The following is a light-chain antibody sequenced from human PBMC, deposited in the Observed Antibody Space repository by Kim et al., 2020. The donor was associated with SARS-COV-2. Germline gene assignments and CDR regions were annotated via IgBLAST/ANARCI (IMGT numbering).Light chain of an antibody. CDR2: DAS. CDR1: QTLSGR. J-gene: IGKJ1*01. Sequence: PSPRSASVGDRVPIPCRASQTLSGRLAWYQQKPGKAPKLLIFDASTLESGVPSRFRGSGSGTDFILTISSLQPDDSATYYCQHRKTFGQGTKVEI. V-gene: IGKV1-5*01. CDR3: QHRKT.